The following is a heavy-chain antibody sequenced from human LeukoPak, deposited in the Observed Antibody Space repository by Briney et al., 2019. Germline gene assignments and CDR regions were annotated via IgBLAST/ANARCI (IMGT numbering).Heavy chain of an antibody. CDR2: ISSSSSTI. D-gene: IGHD5-18*01. Sequence: PGGSLRLSCAASGFTFSSYAMSWVRQAPRKGLEWVSYISSSSSTIYYADSVKGRLTISRDNAKNSLYLQMNSLRAEDTAVYYCARDGLGAMRGGYSYGNWFDPWGQGTLVTVSS. V-gene: IGHV3-48*01. J-gene: IGHJ5*02. CDR3: ARDGLGAMRGGYSYGNWFDP. CDR1: GFTFSSYA.